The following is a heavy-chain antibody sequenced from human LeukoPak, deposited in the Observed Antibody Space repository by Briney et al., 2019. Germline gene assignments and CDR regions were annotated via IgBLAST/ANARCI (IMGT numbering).Heavy chain of an antibody. CDR2: ISLRGRT. CDR3: SRESGPYWAFGH. Sequence: PSATLSLTCGVSGGSITTTNFWSWVRQPPGGGLEWIGEISLRGRTEYNPSLKSRFNISMDESKNHLYRSLASVTAADTAVYYCSRESGPYWAFGHWGQGTPVAVTS. J-gene: IGHJ5*02. CDR1: GGSITTTNF. D-gene: IGHD1-26*01. V-gene: IGHV4-4*02.